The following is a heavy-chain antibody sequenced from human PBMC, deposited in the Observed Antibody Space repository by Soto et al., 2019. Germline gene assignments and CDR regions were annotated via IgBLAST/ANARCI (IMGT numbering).Heavy chain of an antibody. D-gene: IGHD6-6*01. J-gene: IGHJ3*02. Sequence: QVQLQESGPGLVKPSQTLSLTCTVSGGSISSGGYYWSWIRQHPGKGLEWIGYIYYSGSTYYNPSLKSRVTISVDTSKNQFSLKLSSVTAADTAVYYCARGFLRSIAARSIRPDAFDIWGQGTMVTVSS. CDR2: IYYSGST. CDR1: GGSISSGGYY. V-gene: IGHV4-31*03. CDR3: ARGFLRSIAARSIRPDAFDI.